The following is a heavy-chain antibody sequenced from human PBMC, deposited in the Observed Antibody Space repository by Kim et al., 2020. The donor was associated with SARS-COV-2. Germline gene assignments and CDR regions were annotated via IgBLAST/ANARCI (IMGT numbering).Heavy chain of an antibody. CDR1: GFTFSSYG. CDR3: AKDGVASSGYFDY. CDR2: ISYDGSNK. Sequence: GGSLRLSCAASGFTFSSYGMHWVRQAPGKGLEWVAVISYDGSNKYYADSVKGRFTISRDNSKNTLYLQMNSLRAEDTAVYYCAKDGVASSGYFDYWGQGT. D-gene: IGHD3-22*01. V-gene: IGHV3-30*18. J-gene: IGHJ4*02.